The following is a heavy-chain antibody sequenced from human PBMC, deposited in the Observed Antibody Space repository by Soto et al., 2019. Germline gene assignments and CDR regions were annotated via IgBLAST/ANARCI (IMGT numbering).Heavy chain of an antibody. J-gene: IGHJ4*02. CDR1: GFTFNTYS. CDR3: ARAGGTTVTGLWHFDS. CDR2: IWDDGTQK. D-gene: IGHD4-17*01. V-gene: IGHV3-33*01. Sequence: QVQLEESGGGVVQPGRSLRLSCEASGFTFNTYSMHCFRQPPGKGVEWRAAIWDDGTQKYYADSVKGRLIISRDNSKKTLYLEMNSLRAEDTAVYYCARAGGTTVTGLWHFDSWGQGTLVTVSS.